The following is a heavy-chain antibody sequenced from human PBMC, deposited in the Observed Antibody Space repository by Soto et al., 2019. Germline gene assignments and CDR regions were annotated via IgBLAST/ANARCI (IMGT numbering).Heavy chain of an antibody. CDR3: ARESEDLTSNFDY. V-gene: IGHV3-21*01. CDR1: GFTFSRYS. J-gene: IGHJ4*02. CDR2: ISSTTNYI. Sequence: GGSLRLSCAASGFTFSRYSMNWVRQAPGQGLAWVSSISSTTNYIYYADSMKGRFTVSRDNAKNSVYLDMTSLSAEDTAVYYCARESEDLTSNFDYWGQGTLVTVSS.